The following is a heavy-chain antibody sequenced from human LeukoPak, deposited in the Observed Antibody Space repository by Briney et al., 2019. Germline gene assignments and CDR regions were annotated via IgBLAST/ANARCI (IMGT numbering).Heavy chain of an antibody. Sequence: GGSLRLSCAASGFTFSSYSMNWVRQAPGKGLEWVSYISSSSGTIYYADSVKGRFTISRDNAKNSLYLQMNSLRAEDTAVYYCARDSGYYYDSSGDWGQGTLVTVPS. CDR2: ISSSSGTI. V-gene: IGHV3-48*01. CDR1: GFTFSSYS. CDR3: ARDSGYYYDSSGD. J-gene: IGHJ4*02. D-gene: IGHD3-22*01.